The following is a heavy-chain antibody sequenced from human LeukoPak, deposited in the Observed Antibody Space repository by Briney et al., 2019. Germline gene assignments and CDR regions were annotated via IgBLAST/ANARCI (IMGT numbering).Heavy chain of an antibody. CDR3: ARDAPLDIVVVPADDY. J-gene: IGHJ4*02. V-gene: IGHV1-18*04. Sequence: ASVKVSCKASGYAITSYYMHWVRQAPGQGLEWMGWISAYNGNTNYAQKLQGRVTMTTDTSTSTAYMELRSLRSDDTAVYYCARDAPLDIVVVPADDYWGQGTLVTVSS. CDR2: ISAYNGNT. D-gene: IGHD2-2*01. CDR1: GYAITSYY.